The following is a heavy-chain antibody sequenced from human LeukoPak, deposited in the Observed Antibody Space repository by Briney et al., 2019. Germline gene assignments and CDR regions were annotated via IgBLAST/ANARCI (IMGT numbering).Heavy chain of an antibody. Sequence: PSETLSLTCTVSGDSISSSSYYWSWIRQPPGKGLEWIGYIYYSGSTYYNPSLKSRVTISVDTSKNQFSLKLSSVTAADTAVYYCARDKVGVVINYPPTWGQGTLVTVSS. CDR2: IYYSGST. V-gene: IGHV4-30-4*08. CDR1: GDSISSSSYY. D-gene: IGHD3-3*01. J-gene: IGHJ4*02. CDR3: ARDKVGVVINYPPT.